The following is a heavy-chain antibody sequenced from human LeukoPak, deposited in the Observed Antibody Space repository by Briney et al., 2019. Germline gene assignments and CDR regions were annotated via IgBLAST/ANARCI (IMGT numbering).Heavy chain of an antibody. CDR3: AGMRITTPTVRTLDY. D-gene: IGHD1-14*01. CDR1: GGSISSSSYY. CDR2: IHHSGST. J-gene: IGHJ4*02. V-gene: IGHV4-39*07. Sequence: SETLSLTCTVSGGSISSSSYYWGWIRQPPGKGLEWIGSIHHSGSTYYNPSLKSRVTISEDTSKNQFSLKLSSVTAADTAVYYCAGMRITTPTVRTLDYWGQGTLVTVSS.